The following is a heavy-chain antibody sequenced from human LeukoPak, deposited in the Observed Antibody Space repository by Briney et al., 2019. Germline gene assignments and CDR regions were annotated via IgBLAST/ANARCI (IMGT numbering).Heavy chain of an antibody. CDR2: IYYSGST. Sequence: SETLSLTCTVSGGSISSSSYYWGWIRQPPGKGLEWIGSIYYSGSTYYNPSLKSRVTISVDTSKNQFSLKLSSVTAADTAVYYCARAVGVGSGWYNWFDPWGQGPLVIVSS. V-gene: IGHV4-39*01. CDR1: GGSISSSSYY. CDR3: ARAVGVGSGWYNWFDP. J-gene: IGHJ5*02. D-gene: IGHD6-19*01.